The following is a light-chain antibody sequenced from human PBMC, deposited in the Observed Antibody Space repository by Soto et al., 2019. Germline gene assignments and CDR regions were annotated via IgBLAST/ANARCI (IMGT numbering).Light chain of an antibody. Sequence: DIKMTQSPSTLSASVGDRVTITCRASQSISNWLAWYQQELGKAPKLLIYKASSLERGVPSRFSGSGSGTEFTLTISSLQPDDFATYYCQQYAYWPLTFGGGTKVGIK. CDR2: KAS. CDR1: QSISNW. V-gene: IGKV1-5*03. CDR3: QQYAYWPLT. J-gene: IGKJ4*01.